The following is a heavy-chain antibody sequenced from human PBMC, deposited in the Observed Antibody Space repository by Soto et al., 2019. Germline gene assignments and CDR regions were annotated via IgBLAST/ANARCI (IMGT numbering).Heavy chain of an antibody. J-gene: IGHJ4*02. CDR3: VRQHSSSWYFDY. CDR1: GLTFSSYW. Sequence: EVQLVESGGGLVQPGGSLRLSCAASGLTFSSYWMHWVRQAAGMGLVWVSRINSDGSSTSYADSVKGRFTISRDNAKNTLYLQMNSLRAEDTAVYYCVRQHSSSWYFDYWGQGTLVTVSS. CDR2: INSDGSST. D-gene: IGHD6-13*01. V-gene: IGHV3-74*01.